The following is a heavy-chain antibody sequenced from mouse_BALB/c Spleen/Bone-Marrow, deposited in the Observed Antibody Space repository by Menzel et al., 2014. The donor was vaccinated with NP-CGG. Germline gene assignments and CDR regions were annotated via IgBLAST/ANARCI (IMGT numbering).Heavy chain of an antibody. CDR2: IYPGNGDT. D-gene: IGHD1-2*01. J-gene: IGHJ1*01. Sequence: LQQSGAELVKPGASVKMSCKASGYTFTSYNMHWVKQTPGQGLEWIGSIYPGNGDTSYNQKFKGKATLTADKSSSTDYMQLSSLTSEDSAVYYCARRGISTAAWYFDVWGAGTTVTVSS. CDR1: GYTFTSYN. V-gene: IGHV1-12*01. CDR3: ARRGISTAAWYFDV.